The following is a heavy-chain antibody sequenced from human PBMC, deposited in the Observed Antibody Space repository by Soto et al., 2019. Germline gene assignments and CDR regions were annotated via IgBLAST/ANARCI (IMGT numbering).Heavy chain of an antibody. CDR3: VRRHVSATGIDWFDP. Sequence: SVEVSCKASGYTFTSYGIHWVRQAPGQRLEWMGWINAANGDTKYSPKFQGRVTITRDTSASTAYMELSSLRSEDTAVYYCVRRHVSATGIDWFDPWGQGTLVTVPS. V-gene: IGHV1-3*01. J-gene: IGHJ5*02. CDR1: GYTFTSYG. CDR2: INAANGDT. D-gene: IGHD6-13*01.